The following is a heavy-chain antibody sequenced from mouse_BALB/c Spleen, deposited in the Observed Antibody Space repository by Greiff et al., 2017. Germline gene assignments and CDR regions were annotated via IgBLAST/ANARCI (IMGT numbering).Heavy chain of an antibody. CDR2: INPSNGGT. D-gene: IGHD4-1*01. CDR1: GYTFTSYY. J-gene: IGHJ4*01. CDR3: TRPTGTRNAMDY. V-gene: IGHV1S81*02. Sequence: QVQLQQSGAELVKPGASVKLSCKASGYTFTSYYMYWVKQRPGQGLEWIGEINPSNGGTNFNEKFKSKATLTVDKSSSTAYMQLSSLTSEDSAVYYCTRPTGTRNAMDYWGQGTSVTVSS.